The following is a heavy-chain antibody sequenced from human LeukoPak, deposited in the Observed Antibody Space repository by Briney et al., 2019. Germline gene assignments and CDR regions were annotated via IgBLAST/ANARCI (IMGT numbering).Heavy chain of an antibody. Sequence: ASVKVSCKASGYTFTGYYMHWVRQAPGQGLEWMRWINPNSGGTNYAQKFQGRVTMTRDTSISTACMELSRLRSDDTAVYYCARLTIAAAGPVGLDYWGQGTLVTVSS. CDR1: GYTFTGYY. CDR3: ARLTIAAAGPVGLDY. V-gene: IGHV1-2*02. CDR2: INPNSGGT. J-gene: IGHJ4*02. D-gene: IGHD6-13*01.